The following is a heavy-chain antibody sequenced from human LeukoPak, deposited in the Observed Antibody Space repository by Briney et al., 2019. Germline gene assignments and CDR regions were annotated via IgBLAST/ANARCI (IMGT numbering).Heavy chain of an antibody. CDR3: ARDKVHAFDF. Sequence: ASVKVSCKASGYTFTSYYMHWVRQAPGQGLEWMGIINPSGGSTSYAQKFQGRVTMTRDTSTSTAYLELRSLRSDDTAVYYCARDKVHAFDFWGQGTMVTVSS. CDR2: INPSGGST. V-gene: IGHV1-46*01. CDR1: GYTFTSYY. J-gene: IGHJ3*01.